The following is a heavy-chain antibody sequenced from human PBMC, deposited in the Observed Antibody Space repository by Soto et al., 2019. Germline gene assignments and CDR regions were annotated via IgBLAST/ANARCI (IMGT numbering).Heavy chain of an antibody. CDR1: GGSISSSNW. Sequence: TSETLSLTCAVSGGSISSSNWWSWVRQPPGKGLEWIGEIYHSGSTNYNPSLKSRVTISVDKSKNQFSLKLSSVTAADTAVYYCAREGQRLARKWFDPWGQGTLVTVSS. J-gene: IGHJ5*02. CDR3: AREGQRLARKWFDP. V-gene: IGHV4-4*02. CDR2: IYHSGST. D-gene: IGHD6-25*01.